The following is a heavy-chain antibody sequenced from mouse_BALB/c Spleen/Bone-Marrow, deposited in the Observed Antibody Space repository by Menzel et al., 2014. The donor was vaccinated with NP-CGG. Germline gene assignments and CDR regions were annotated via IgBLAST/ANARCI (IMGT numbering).Heavy chain of an antibody. D-gene: IGHD2-2*01. J-gene: IGHJ3*01. CDR2: INPNNGGT. V-gene: IGHV1-18*01. CDR3: ARSYGYERSWFAY. Sequence: EVQRVESGPELVKPGASVKISCKTSGYTFTEYTMHWVKQSHGKSLEWIGGINPNNGGTTYNQKFKGKATLTVDKSSSTAYMELRSLTSEDSAVYYCARSYGYERSWFAYWGQGTLVTVSA. CDR1: GYTFTEYT.